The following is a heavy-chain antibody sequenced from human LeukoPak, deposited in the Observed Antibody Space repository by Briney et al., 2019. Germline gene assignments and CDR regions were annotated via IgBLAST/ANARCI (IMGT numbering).Heavy chain of an antibody. CDR3: TRVGAGDYDFWSGYYSRYYYYMDV. CDR1: GFTFGDYA. CDR2: IRSKAYGGTT. J-gene: IGHJ6*03. Sequence: GGSLRLSCTDSGFTFGDYAMSWVRQAPGKGLEWVGFIRSKAYGGTTEYAASVKGRFTISRDDSKSIAYLQMNSLKTEDTAVYYCTRVGAGDYDFWSGYYSRYYYYMDVWGKGTTVTVSS. D-gene: IGHD3-3*01. V-gene: IGHV3-49*04.